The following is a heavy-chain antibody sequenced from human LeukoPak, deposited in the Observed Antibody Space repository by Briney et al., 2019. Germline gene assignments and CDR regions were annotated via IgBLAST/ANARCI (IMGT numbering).Heavy chain of an antibody. CDR1: GGSLISGSYY. D-gene: IGHD2-15*01. CDR3: AREVGYCSGGSCPTGMDV. J-gene: IGHJ6*02. V-gene: IGHV4-61*02. CDR2: IYTSGST. Sequence: PPQTLSLTCPVSGGSLISGSYYWRCLRQPAGTGLEWIGRIYTSGSTNYNPSRKSRVTISLATSKNQFSLKLSSVTAADTAVYYCAREVGYCSGGSCPTGMDVWGQGTTVIVSS.